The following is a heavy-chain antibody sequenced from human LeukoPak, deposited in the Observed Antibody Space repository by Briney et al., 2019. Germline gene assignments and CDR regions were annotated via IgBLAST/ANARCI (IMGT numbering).Heavy chain of an antibody. J-gene: IGHJ4*02. D-gene: IGHD1-26*01. Sequence: GGSLRLSCAASGFTVSSNYMSWVRQAPGKGLEWVSVIYSGGSTYYADSVKGRFTISRDNSKNTLYLQMNSLRAEDTAVYYCARASGSYPTVTFDYWGQGTLVTVSS. V-gene: IGHV3-53*05. CDR2: IYSGGST. CDR1: GFTVSSNY. CDR3: ARASGSYPTVTFDY.